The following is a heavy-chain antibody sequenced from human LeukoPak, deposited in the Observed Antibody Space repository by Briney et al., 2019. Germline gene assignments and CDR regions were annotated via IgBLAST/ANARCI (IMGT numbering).Heavy chain of an antibody. CDR1: GFTFSSYS. CDR2: ISSSGSTI. CDR3: ARDRMDYEADY. Sequence: GGSLRLSCAASGFTFSSYSMNWVRQAPGKGLEWVSYISSSGSTIYYADSVKGRFTISRDNAKNSLYLQMNSLRAEDTAVYYCARDRMDYEADYWGQGTLVTVSS. V-gene: IGHV3-48*04. D-gene: IGHD4-17*01. J-gene: IGHJ4*02.